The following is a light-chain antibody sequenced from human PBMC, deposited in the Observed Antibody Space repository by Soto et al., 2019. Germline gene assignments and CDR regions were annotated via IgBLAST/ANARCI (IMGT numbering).Light chain of an antibody. Sequence: DIVMTQSPDSLTLSLGERATINCKFSQSVFSRFRNKNYLGWFQQQPGQTPRLLIYWASTRESGVSDRFSGSGSGTDFTLTIDSLQAEDVAVYYCQQYYTSPTWTFGQGTKV. CDR3: QQYYTSPTWT. CDR1: QSVFSRFRNKNY. J-gene: IGKJ1*01. V-gene: IGKV4-1*01. CDR2: WAS.